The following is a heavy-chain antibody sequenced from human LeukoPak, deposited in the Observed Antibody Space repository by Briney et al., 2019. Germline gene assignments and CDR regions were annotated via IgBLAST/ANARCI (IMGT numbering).Heavy chain of an antibody. CDR3: AIINHPDGRVY. V-gene: IGHV5-51*01. J-gene: IGHJ4*02. CDR2: IYAGNSDA. D-gene: IGHD5-24*01. CDR1: GYTFTTSW. Sequence: GESLRISCQGFGYTFTTSWIGWVRQLPGTGLEWMAIIYAGNSDAKYSPSFQGQVSISTDRSISTAYLQWSSLKASDTAKYYCAIINHPDGRVYWGQGTLVTVSS.